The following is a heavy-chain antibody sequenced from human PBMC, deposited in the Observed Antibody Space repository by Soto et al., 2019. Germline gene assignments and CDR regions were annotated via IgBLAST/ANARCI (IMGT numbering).Heavy chain of an antibody. D-gene: IGHD3-9*01. V-gene: IGHV4-61*01. CDR2: IYYTGST. CDR3: ARDAEPYYDILTGYLAGFDP. Sequence: QVQLQESGPGLVKPSETLSLTCTVSGGSVSSGSYYWSWIRQPPGKGLEWIGSIYYTGSTNYNPSHKSRVTVSVDTSKNQFSLKLSSVTAADTAVYYCARDAEPYYDILTGYLAGFDPWGQGTLVTVSS. CDR1: GGSVSSGSYY. J-gene: IGHJ5*02.